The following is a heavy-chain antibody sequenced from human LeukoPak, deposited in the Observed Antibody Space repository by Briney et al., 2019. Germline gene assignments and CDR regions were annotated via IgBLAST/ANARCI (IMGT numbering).Heavy chain of an antibody. CDR3: ARSYYDILTGFDY. CDR2: IIPIFGTA. CDR1: GGTFSSYA. Sequence: ASVKVSCKASGGTFSSYAISWVRQAPGQGLEWMGRIIPIFGTANYAQKFQGRVTITTDESTSTAYMELSSLRSEDTAVYYCARSYYDILTGFDYWGQGTLVTVSS. V-gene: IGHV1-69*05. J-gene: IGHJ4*02. D-gene: IGHD3-9*01.